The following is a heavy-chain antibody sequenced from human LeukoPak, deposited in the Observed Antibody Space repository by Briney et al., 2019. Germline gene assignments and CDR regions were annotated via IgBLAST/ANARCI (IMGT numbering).Heavy chain of an antibody. D-gene: IGHD1-26*01. CDR1: GYTFTGYY. CDR2: INPNGGGT. CDR3: ASPYSGSYYGEDPFDY. Sequence: ASVKVSCKASGYTFTGYYMHWVRQAPGQGLEWLGRINPNGGGTNYAQKFQGRVTITADESTSTAYMELSSLRSEDTAVYYCASPYSGSYYGEDPFDYWGQGTLVTVSS. J-gene: IGHJ4*02. V-gene: IGHV1-2*06.